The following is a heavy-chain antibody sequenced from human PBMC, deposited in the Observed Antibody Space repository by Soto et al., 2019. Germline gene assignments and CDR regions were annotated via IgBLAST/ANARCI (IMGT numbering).Heavy chain of an antibody. CDR3: ARLREEGAKDDILTGRLDY. CDR2: ISYDGSNK. V-gene: IGHV3-30-3*01. Sequence: GGSLRLSCAASGFTFSSYAMHWVRQAPGKGLEWVAVISYDGSNKYYADSVKGRFTISRDNSKNTLYLQMNSLRAEDTAVYYCARLREEGAKDDILTGRLDYWGQGTLVTVSS. J-gene: IGHJ4*02. CDR1: GFTFSSYA. D-gene: IGHD3-9*01.